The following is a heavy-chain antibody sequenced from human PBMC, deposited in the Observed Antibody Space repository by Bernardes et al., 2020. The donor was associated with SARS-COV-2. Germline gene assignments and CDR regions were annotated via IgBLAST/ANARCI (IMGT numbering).Heavy chain of an antibody. Sequence: ASVKVSCRVSGYTLTELSMHWVRQAPGKGLEWMGGFDPEDGETIYAQKLQGRVTMTEETSTDTAYMELSSLRSEDTAVYYCATAPGYGDINLFDPWGQGTLVTVSS. CDR2: FDPEDGET. V-gene: IGHV1-24*01. J-gene: IGHJ5*02. CDR1: GYTLTELS. D-gene: IGHD4-17*01. CDR3: ATAPGYGDINLFDP.